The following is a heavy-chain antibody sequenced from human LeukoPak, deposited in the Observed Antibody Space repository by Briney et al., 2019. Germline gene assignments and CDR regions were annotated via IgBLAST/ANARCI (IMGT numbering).Heavy chain of an antibody. CDR3: AKDRAYSASYRGYFDS. CDR1: GFTFSSYG. J-gene: IGHJ4*02. Sequence: GGSLRLSCAASGFTFSSYGMHWVRQAPGKGLEWVAQTSKDGSSEYYADSVKGRFTISRDNSQNTLSLQMNSLSVDDTAVYFCAKDRAYSASYRGYFDSWGQGTLVTVSS. V-gene: IGHV3-30*18. CDR2: TSKDGSSE. D-gene: IGHD1-26*01.